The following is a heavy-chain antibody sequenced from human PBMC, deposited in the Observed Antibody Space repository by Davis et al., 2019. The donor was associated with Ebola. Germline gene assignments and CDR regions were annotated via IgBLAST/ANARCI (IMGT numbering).Heavy chain of an antibody. D-gene: IGHD3/OR15-3a*01. Sequence: PGGSLRLSCAASGLIFNNYWMSWIRQAPGKGPEWVAIIKEDGGEKYYVDSVNGRFTISRDNAKNSLFLEMNSLRAEDTAFYYCASGDGRGRSYDMDVWGQGTTVTVSS. J-gene: IGHJ6*03. V-gene: IGHV3-7*03. CDR3: ASGDGRGRSYDMDV. CDR2: IKEDGGEK. CDR1: GLIFNNYW.